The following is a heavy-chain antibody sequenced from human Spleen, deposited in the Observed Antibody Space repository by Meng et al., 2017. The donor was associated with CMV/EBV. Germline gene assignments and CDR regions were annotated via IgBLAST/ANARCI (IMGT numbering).Heavy chain of an antibody. V-gene: IGHV3-15*01. J-gene: IGHJ4*02. CDR1: GFTVSHAW. Sequence: GESLKISCAASGFTVSHAWMSWVRQAPGKGPEWVGRIKTETDGGTADYAAPVKGRFTISRDGSKNTLYLQMNSLKTEDTAVYYCATGSVPAYFDYWGQGTLVTVSS. CDR3: ATGSVPAYFDY. CDR2: IKTETDGGTA. D-gene: IGHD2-2*01.